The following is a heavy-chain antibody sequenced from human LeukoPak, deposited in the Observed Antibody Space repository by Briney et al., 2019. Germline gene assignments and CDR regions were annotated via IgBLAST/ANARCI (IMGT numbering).Heavy chain of an antibody. CDR3: ARDGWYSRD. Sequence: GRSLRLSCAASGFTFSSYGMHWVRQAPGKGLEWVAVISYDGSNKYYADSVKGRFTISRDNAKNSLYLQMNSLRAEDTAVYYCARDGWYSRDWGQGTLVTVSS. CDR2: ISYDGSNK. V-gene: IGHV3-30*03. J-gene: IGHJ4*02. CDR1: GFTFSSYG. D-gene: IGHD6-13*01.